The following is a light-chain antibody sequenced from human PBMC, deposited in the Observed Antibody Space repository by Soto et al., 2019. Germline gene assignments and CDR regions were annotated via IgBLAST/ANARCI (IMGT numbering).Light chain of an antibody. Sequence: IQMTQSPSSLSASLGDRFTITCVASQGISSYLAWYQQKPGKAPKLLVYAAPTLQYGVPSRFSGSGSGTDFTLTINCLQSEDFATYFCQQYYTYPQTFGQGTKVDIK. CDR1: QGISSY. CDR2: AAP. J-gene: IGKJ2*01. CDR3: QQYYTYPQT. V-gene: IGKV1-8*01.